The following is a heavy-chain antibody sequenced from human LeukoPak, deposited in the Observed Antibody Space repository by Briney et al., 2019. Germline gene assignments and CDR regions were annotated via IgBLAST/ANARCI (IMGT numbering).Heavy chain of an antibody. CDR1: GGSFSGYY. Sequence: PSETLSLTCAVYGGSFSGYYWSWIRQPPGKGLEWIGEINHSGSTNYNPSLKSRVTISVDTSKNQFSLKLSSVTAADTAVYYCARGCRAMVRGVGWFDLWGQGTLVTVSS. D-gene: IGHD3-10*01. V-gene: IGHV4-34*01. J-gene: IGHJ5*02. CDR2: INHSGST. CDR3: ARGCRAMVRGVGWFDL.